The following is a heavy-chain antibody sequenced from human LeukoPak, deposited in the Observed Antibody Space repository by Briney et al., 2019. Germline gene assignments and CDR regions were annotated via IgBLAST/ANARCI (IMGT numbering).Heavy chain of an antibody. CDR2: IYYSGST. V-gene: IGHV4-59*01. Sequence: SETLSLTCTVSGGSISSYYWTWIRQPPGKGLEWIGYIYYSGSTNYNPSLRSRVTISVDTSKNQFSLKLTSVTAADTAVYYCARGVNSGYFDYCGQGTLVTVSS. CDR1: GGSISSYY. D-gene: IGHD1-26*01. J-gene: IGHJ4*02. CDR3: ARGVNSGYFDY.